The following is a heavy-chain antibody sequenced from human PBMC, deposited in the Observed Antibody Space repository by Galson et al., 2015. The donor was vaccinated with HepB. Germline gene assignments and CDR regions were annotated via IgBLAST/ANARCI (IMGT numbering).Heavy chain of an antibody. CDR3: AKTAVVTATKHPFFDY. J-gene: IGHJ4*02. Sequence: SLRLSCAASGFNFSLYSMNWVRQAPGKGLQWVSSISNNGRYIYYADSLKGRFTISRVNSKNSLYLQMNSLGVEDTAVYYCAKTAVVTATKHPFFDYWGQGDLVTVSS. CDR2: ISNNGRYI. D-gene: IGHD2-21*02. CDR1: GFNFSLYS. V-gene: IGHV3-21*01.